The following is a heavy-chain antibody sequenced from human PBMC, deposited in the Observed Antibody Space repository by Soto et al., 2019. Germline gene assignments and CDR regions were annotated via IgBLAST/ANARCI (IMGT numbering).Heavy chain of an antibody. V-gene: IGHV1-18*01. D-gene: IGHD3-16*01. CDR2: ISAYNGNT. CDR1: GYTFTSYG. J-gene: IGHJ4*02. Sequence: GASVKVSCKASGYTFTSYGISWVRQAPGQGLEWMGWISAYNGNTNYAQKLQGRVTMTTDTSTSTAYMELNSLRAEDTAVYYCAKGSREGPEWGEQPMRLANYYFDYWGQGTLVTVSS. CDR3: AKGSREGPEWGEQPMRLANYYFDY.